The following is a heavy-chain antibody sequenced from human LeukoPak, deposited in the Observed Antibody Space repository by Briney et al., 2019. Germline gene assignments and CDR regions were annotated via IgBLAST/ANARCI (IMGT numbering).Heavy chain of an antibody. CDR2: IYHSGST. CDR3: ARESRGSGSYQYYFDY. CDR1: GGSMSSSNW. D-gene: IGHD3-10*01. J-gene: IGHJ4*02. V-gene: IGHV4-4*02. Sequence: KASGTLSLTCAVSGGSMSSSNWWSWVRQPPGKGLEWIGEIYHSGSTNYNPSLKSRVTISVDKSKNQFSLKLSSVTAADTAVYYCARESRGSGSYQYYFDYWGQGTLVTVSS.